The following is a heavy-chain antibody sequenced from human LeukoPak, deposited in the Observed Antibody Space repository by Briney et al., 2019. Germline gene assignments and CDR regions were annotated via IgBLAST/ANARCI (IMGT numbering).Heavy chain of an antibody. J-gene: IGHJ4*02. V-gene: IGHV4-38-2*01. D-gene: IGHD3-3*01. Sequence: SETLSLTCAVSGYSISSGYYWGWIRQPPGKGLEWIGSIYHSGNTYYNPSLKSRVTISVDTSKNQFSLKLSSVTAADTAVYYCARLGDDYDFWSGYSYYFDYWGQGTLVTVSS. CDR1: GYSISSGYY. CDR2: IYHSGNT. CDR3: ARLGDDYDFWSGYSYYFDY.